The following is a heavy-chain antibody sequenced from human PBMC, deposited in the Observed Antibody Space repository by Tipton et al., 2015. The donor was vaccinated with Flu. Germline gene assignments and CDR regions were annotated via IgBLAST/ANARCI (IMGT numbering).Heavy chain of an antibody. J-gene: IGHJ6*02. CDR2: TYYRSKWYN. CDR3: ARDGGNYGHSYGVDV. Sequence: GLVKPSQTLSLTCAISGDSVSSNSPAWHWIRRSPSRGLEWLGRTYYRSKWYNDYAVSVKSRITINPGTSKNQFSLYLNSVTPEDTAVYYCARDGGNYGHSYGVDVWGQGTTVTVSS. CDR1: GDSVSSNSPA. V-gene: IGHV6-1*01. D-gene: IGHD1-7*01.